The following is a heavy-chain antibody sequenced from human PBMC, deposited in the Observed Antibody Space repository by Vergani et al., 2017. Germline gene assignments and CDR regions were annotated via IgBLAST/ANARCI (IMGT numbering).Heavy chain of an antibody. V-gene: IGHV1-2*02. D-gene: IGHD2-2*01. CDR1: GYTFTGYY. Sequence: QVQLVQSGAEVKKPGASVKVSCKASGYTFTGYYMHWVRQASGQGLEWMGWINPNSGGTNYAQKFQGRVTMTRDTSISTAYMELSRLRSDDTAVYYCATMIEDIVLVPAAIFFDYWGQGTLVTVSS. CDR3: ATMIEDIVLVPAAIFFDY. J-gene: IGHJ4*02. CDR2: INPNSGGT.